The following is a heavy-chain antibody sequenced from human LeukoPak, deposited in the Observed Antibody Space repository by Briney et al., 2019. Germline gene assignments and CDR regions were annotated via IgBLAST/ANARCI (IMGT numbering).Heavy chain of an antibody. J-gene: IGHJ5*02. CDR2: ISGSGGST. D-gene: IGHD6-6*01. Sequence: GGSLRLSCAASGFTVSSNYMSWVRQAPGKGLEWVSAISGSGGSTYYADSVKGRFTISSDNSKNTLYLQMNSLRAEDTAVYYCAKERYSSSFYNWFDPWGQGTLVTVSS. CDR1: GFTVSSNY. CDR3: AKERYSSSFYNWFDP. V-gene: IGHV3-23*01.